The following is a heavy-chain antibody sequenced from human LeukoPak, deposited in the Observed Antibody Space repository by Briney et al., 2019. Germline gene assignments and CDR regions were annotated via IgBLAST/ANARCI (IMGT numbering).Heavy chain of an antibody. Sequence: AGGSMRPSWAAAGFISANFWMSWVRPPPKSGLGWVAGINKDGSEGYYVNSVKGRFTISRDNARNSLYLQINSLSAEATAVYYCTRLEYDCIIGGDYWGQGALITVSS. D-gene: IGHD3-16*01. V-gene: IGHV3-7*01. J-gene: IGHJ4*02. CDR1: GFISANFW. CDR2: INKDGSEG. CDR3: TRLEYDCIIGGDY.